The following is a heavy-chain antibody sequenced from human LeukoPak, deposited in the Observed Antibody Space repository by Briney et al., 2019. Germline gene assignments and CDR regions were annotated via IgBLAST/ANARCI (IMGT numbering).Heavy chain of an antibody. Sequence: PGGSLRLSCAAFGFTFSDYYMSWIRQAPGKGLEWVSYISKSGSDSNFADSVKGRFTISRDNSKNTLYLQMNSLRAEDTAVYYCASVAAAGNRHIDYWGQGTLVTVSS. CDR2: ISKSGSDS. CDR3: ASVAAAGNRHIDY. V-gene: IGHV3-11*06. J-gene: IGHJ4*02. D-gene: IGHD6-13*01. CDR1: GFTFSDYY.